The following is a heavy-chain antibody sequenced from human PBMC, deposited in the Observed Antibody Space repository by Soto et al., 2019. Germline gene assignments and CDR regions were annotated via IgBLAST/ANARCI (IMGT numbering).Heavy chain of an antibody. CDR3: ARGYSTIWYRVDY. D-gene: IGHD2-2*01. Sequence: LSETLSLTCTVSGGSISNYCWSWIRQPPGKGLEWIGYIYYSGTTYYNPSLKSRVTISEDTSKNQFSLKLTSVTAADTAVYYCARGYSTIWYRVDYWGQGTLVTVSS. V-gene: IGHV4-59*01. J-gene: IGHJ4*02. CDR2: IYYSGTT. CDR1: GGSISNYC.